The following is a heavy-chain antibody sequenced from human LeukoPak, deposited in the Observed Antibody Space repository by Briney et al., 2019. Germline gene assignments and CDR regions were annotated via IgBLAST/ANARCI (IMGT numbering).Heavy chain of an antibody. J-gene: IGHJ4*02. V-gene: IGHV4-4*02. D-gene: IGHD1-26*01. CDR1: GGSISSNNW. CDR2: IYHSGST. CDR3: ARAVGASEEKKI. Sequence: SGTLSLTCAVSGGSISSNNWWTWVRQPPGKGLEWVGEIYHSGSTNYNPSLKSRVTISVDKSKNQFSLRLSSETAADTAVYYCARAVGASEEKKIWGQGILVTVSS.